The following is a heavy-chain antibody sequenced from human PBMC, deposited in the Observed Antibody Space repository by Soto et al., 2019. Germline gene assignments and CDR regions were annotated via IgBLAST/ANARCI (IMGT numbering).Heavy chain of an antibody. Sequence: QVQLQESGPGLVKPSETLSLTCTVSGDSITNFHWNWIRQPPGRGLEWVGFVHHSGGAMYSPSLRSRVTMSVDTSKSQFSLKLTSVTAAEAAVYYCAGWGEGVSSPRVVAFDIWGQGAMVTVSS. V-gene: IGHV4-59*01. CDR2: VHHSGGA. CDR1: GDSITNFH. CDR3: AGWGEGVSSPRVVAFDI. D-gene: IGHD2-8*01. J-gene: IGHJ3*02.